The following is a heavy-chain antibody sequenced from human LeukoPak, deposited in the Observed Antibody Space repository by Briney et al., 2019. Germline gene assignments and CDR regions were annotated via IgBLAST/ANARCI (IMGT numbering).Heavy chain of an antibody. D-gene: IGHD3-10*01. CDR2: IYYSGST. CDR1: GGSISSYY. CDR3: ARGQKGRSSRAYYFDY. Sequence: PSETLSLTCTVSGGSISSYYWSWIRQPPGKGLEWIGYIYYSGSTNYNPSLKSRVTISVDTSKNQFSLKLSSVTAADTAVYYCARGQKGRSSRAYYFDYWGQGTLVTVSS. J-gene: IGHJ4*02. V-gene: IGHV4-59*12.